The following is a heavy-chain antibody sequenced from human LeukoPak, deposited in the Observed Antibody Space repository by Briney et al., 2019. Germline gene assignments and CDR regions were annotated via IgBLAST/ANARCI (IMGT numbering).Heavy chain of an antibody. CDR1: GFTFSDYY. CDR3: ARGPAIPEYFQH. Sequence: GGSLRLSCAASGFTFSDYYKSWLRQAPGKGLEWVSYISSSGSTIYYADSVKGRFTISRDNAKNSLYLQMNSLRAEDTAVYYCARGPAIPEYFQHWGQGTLVTVSS. CDR2: ISSSGSTI. J-gene: IGHJ1*01. V-gene: IGHV3-11*04. D-gene: IGHD2-2*01.